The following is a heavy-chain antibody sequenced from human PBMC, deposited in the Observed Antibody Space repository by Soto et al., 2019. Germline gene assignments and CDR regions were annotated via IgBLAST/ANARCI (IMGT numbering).Heavy chain of an antibody. CDR1: GFTFTSSA. J-gene: IGHJ6*03. V-gene: IGHV1-58*02. CDR2: IVVGSGNT. Sequence: GASVKVSCKASGFTFTSSAMQWVRQARGQRLEWIGWIVVGSGNTNYAQKFQERVTITRDMSASTAYMELSSLRSEDTAVYYCVAASRVVRGVIIHYYYYYMDVWGKGTTVTVSS. CDR3: VAASRVVRGVIIHYYYYYMDV. D-gene: IGHD3-10*01.